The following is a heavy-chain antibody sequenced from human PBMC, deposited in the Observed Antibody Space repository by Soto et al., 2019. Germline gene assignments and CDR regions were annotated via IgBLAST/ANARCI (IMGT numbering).Heavy chain of an antibody. J-gene: IGHJ6*03. CDR3: ARIMITFGGVHPIYYMDV. CDR1: GGSISSYY. V-gene: IGHV4-59*08. D-gene: IGHD3-16*01. CDR2: IYYSGST. Sequence: SETLSLTCTVSGGSISSYYWSWIRQPPGKGLEWIGYIYYSGSTNYNPSLKCRVTISVDTSKNQFSLKLSSVTAADTAVYYCARIMITFGGVHPIYYMDVWGKGTTVTVSS.